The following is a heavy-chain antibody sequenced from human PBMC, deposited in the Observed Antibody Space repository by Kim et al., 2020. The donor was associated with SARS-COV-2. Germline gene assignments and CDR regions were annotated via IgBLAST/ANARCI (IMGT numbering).Heavy chain of an antibody. V-gene: IGHV3-30*07. Sequence: ADSVKVRFTISRDNSKNTLYLQMNSLRAEDTAVYYCARDRLVGATSYGMDVWGQGTTVTVSS. J-gene: IGHJ6*02. CDR3: ARDRLVGATSYGMDV. D-gene: IGHD1-26*01.